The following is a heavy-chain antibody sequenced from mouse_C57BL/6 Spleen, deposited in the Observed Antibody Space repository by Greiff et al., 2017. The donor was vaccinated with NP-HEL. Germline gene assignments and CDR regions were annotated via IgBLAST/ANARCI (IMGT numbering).Heavy chain of an antibody. J-gene: IGHJ1*03. Sequence: VKLQESGAELVKPGASVKMSCKASGYTFTSYWITWVKQRPGQGLEWIGDIYPGSGSTNYNEKFKSKATLTVDTSSSTAYMQLSSLTSEDSAVYYCARLVKKYFDVWGTGTTVTVSS. V-gene: IGHV1-55*01. CDR3: ARLVKKYFDV. CDR2: IYPGSGST. CDR1: GYTFTSYW. D-gene: IGHD2-1*01.